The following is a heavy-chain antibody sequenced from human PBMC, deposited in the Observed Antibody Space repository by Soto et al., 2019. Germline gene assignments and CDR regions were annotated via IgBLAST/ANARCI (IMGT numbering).Heavy chain of an antibody. V-gene: IGHV3-30-3*01. J-gene: IGHJ3*02. CDR1: RFTFSSYA. D-gene: IGHD6-19*01. Sequence: GGSLRLSCAASRFTFSSYAMHWVRQPPGKGLEWVAVISYDGSDKYYADSVKGRFTISRDNFKNTLYLQMNSLRVEDTAVYYCARDTTPYGYNSGWADAFDIWGQGTTVTVSS. CDR2: ISYDGSDK. CDR3: ARDTTPYGYNSGWADAFDI.